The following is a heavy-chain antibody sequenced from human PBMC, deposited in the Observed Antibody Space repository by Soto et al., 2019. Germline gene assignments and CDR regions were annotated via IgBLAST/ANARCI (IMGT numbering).Heavy chain of an antibody. J-gene: IGHJ4*02. V-gene: IGHV4-30-4*01. CDR1: GGSISCGNYY. CDR2: ISYSGST. CDR3: ATMGTPATGLYYFDY. D-gene: IGHD1-7*01. Sequence: QVQLQESGPGLVKPSQTLSLTCTVSGGSISCGNYYWSWIRQPPGKGLEWIGFISYSGSTYYNASLKSRVTMSVDTSKNQFSLNLSFVTAADTAVYYCATMGTPATGLYYFDYWGQGTLVTVSS.